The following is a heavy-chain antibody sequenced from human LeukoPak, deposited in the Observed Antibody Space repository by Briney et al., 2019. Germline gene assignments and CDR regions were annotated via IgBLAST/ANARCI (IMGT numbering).Heavy chain of an antibody. Sequence: GESLKISCQGSGYSFPNYWIGWMRQMPGKGLEWMGIIYPDDSDTRYSPSFQGQVTISVDKSISTAYLQWSSLKASDTAMYYCARHSAIRGSGYSGVGYWGQGTLVTVST. CDR2: IYPDDSDT. J-gene: IGHJ4*02. D-gene: IGHD5-12*01. V-gene: IGHV5-51*01. CDR1: GYSFPNYW. CDR3: ARHSAIRGSGYSGVGY.